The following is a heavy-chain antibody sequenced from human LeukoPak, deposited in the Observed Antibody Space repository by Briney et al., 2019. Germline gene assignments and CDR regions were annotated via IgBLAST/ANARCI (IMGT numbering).Heavy chain of an antibody. CDR3: AKDMGYTYALDY. CDR1: GGSIGSYY. Sequence: LSLTCTVSGGSIGSYYWSWIRQPPRKGLEWVAHIRGSGSTTYYADSVRGRFTISRDNAKNSLYLQMNSLTVEDTAIYYCAKDMGYTYALDYWGQGALVAVSS. J-gene: IGHJ4*02. CDR2: IRGSGSTT. V-gene: IGHV3-11*04. D-gene: IGHD5-18*01.